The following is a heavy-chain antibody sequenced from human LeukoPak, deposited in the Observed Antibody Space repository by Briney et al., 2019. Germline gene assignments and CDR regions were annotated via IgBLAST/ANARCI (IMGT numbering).Heavy chain of an antibody. CDR1: GFSFSSHW. CDR3: ATDKNYYDSSGFGY. V-gene: IGHV3-74*01. Sequence: GGSLRLSCAASGFSFSSHWVHWVRQAPGKGLVWVSRISDDGSYTSNVDSVKGRFTISRDNVNNMLYLHMNSLRAEDTAVYYCATDKNYYDSSGFGYWGQGTLVTVSS. CDR2: ISDDGSYT. D-gene: IGHD3-22*01. J-gene: IGHJ4*02.